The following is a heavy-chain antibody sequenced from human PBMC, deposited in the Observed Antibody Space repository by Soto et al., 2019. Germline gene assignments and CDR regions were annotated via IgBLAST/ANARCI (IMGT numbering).Heavy chain of an antibody. D-gene: IGHD2-2*03. J-gene: IGHJ4*02. Sequence: SETLSLTCAVYGGSFSGYYWSWVRQPPGKGLEWIGEINHSGSTNYNPSLKSRVTISVDTSKNQFSLKLSSVTAADTAVYYCARYRLAGYCSSTSCYPPLGTYYFDYWGQGTLVTVSS. CDR1: GGSFSGYY. V-gene: IGHV4-34*01. CDR3: ARYRLAGYCSSTSCYPPLGTYYFDY. CDR2: INHSGST.